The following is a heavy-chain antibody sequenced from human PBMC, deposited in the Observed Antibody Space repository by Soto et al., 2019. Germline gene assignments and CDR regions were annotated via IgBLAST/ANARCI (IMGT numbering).Heavy chain of an antibody. V-gene: IGHV1-58*01. CDR1: GFTFTSSA. Sequence: SVKVSCKASGFTFTSSAVQWVRQARGQRLEWIGWIVVGSGNTNYAQKFQERVAITRDMSTSTAYMELSSLRSEDTAVYYCAAVSDYVRGGYQPHWGKGTLVT. CDR3: AAVSDYVRGGYQPH. J-gene: IGHJ4*02. D-gene: IGHD3-16*02. CDR2: IVVGSGNT.